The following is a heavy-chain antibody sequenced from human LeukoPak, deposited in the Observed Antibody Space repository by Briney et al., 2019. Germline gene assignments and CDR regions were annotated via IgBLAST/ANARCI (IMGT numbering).Heavy chain of an antibody. CDR3: AKDPSSGYQTLYFDY. CDR2: ISYDGSNK. Sequence: GGSLRLSCAASGFTVSSYGMHWVRQAPGKGLEWVAVISYDGSNKYYADSVKGRFTISRDNSKNTLYLQMNSLRAEDTAVYYCAKDPSSGYQTLYFDYWGQGTLVTVSS. V-gene: IGHV3-30*18. J-gene: IGHJ4*02. CDR1: GFTVSSYG. D-gene: IGHD3-22*01.